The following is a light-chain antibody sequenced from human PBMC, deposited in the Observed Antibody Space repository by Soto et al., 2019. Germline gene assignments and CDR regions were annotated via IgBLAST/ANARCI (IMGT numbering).Light chain of an antibody. CDR2: WAS. CDR3: QQYCATPWT. J-gene: IGKJ1*01. V-gene: IGKV4-1*01. Sequence: DVVMTQSPDSLAVSLGERATINCKASQSVFDSSKNKNFLAWYQQKPGQPPKLLIYWASARESGVPDRFSGSESGTEFTLTISSLQAEDVAVYYCQQYCATPWTFGQGTKVEIK. CDR1: QSVFDSSKNKNF.